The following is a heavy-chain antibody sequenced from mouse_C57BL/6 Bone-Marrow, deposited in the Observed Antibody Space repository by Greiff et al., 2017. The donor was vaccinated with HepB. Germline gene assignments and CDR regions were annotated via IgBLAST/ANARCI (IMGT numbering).Heavy chain of an antibody. CDR1: GYAFSSYW. CDR3: ARLWLPPFDY. V-gene: IGHV1-80*01. D-gene: IGHD2-2*01. CDR2: IYPGDGDT. J-gene: IGHJ2*01. Sequence: LVESGASVKISCKASGYAFSSYWMNWVKQRPGKGLEWIGQIYPGDGDTNYNGKFKGKATLTADKSSSTAYMQLSSLTSEDSAVYFCARLWLPPFDYWGQGTTLTVSS.